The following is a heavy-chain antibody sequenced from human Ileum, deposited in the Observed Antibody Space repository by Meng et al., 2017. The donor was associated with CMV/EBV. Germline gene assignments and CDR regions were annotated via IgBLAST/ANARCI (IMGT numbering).Heavy chain of an antibody. CDR2: MNQDGSEK. D-gene: IGHD2-2*01. J-gene: IGHJ4*02. V-gene: IGHV3-7*01. CDR3: ARRRMPAAANYFDC. Sequence: ASGFPFSSYWMSWVRQAPGKGLEWVANMNQDGSEKYYVDSVKGRFTISRDNAKNSLYLQMNSLRAEDTAVYYCARRRMPAAANYFDCWGQGTLVTVSS. CDR1: GFPFSSYW.